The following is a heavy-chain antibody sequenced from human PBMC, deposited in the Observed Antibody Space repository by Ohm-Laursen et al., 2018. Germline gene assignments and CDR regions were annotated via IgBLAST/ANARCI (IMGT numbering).Heavy chain of an antibody. D-gene: IGHD6-13*01. J-gene: IGHJ4*02. CDR3: AREGITAAVDY. Sequence: SLRLSCTASGFTFTNYWMNWVRQAPGKGLEWVANIKQDESEKYYVDSVRGRFTISRDNAKNSLYLHMSSLRAEDTAVYYCAREGITAAVDYWGQGTLVTVSS. V-gene: IGHV3-7*01. CDR2: IKQDESEK. CDR1: GFTFTNYW.